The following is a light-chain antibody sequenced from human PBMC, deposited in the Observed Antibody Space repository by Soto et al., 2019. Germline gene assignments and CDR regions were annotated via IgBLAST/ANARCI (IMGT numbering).Light chain of an antibody. V-gene: IGKV1-39*01. J-gene: IGKJ4*01. CDR2: VAS. CDR1: QSINIY. CDR3: QQSFSTPQT. Sequence: DIQMTQSPSSLSASVGDSVTITCRASQSINIYLSWYQQKPEKAPKLLINVASTLQGGVPSRFIGSGSGTEFTLANSSLQPEDSATYYCQQSFSTPQTFGGGTRVEVK.